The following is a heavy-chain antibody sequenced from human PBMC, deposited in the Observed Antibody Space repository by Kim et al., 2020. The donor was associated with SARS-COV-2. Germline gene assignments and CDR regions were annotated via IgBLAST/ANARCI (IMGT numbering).Heavy chain of an antibody. Sequence: GGSLRLSCAASGFTFSSYAMSWVRQAPGKGLEWVSAISGSGGSTYYADSVKGRFTISRDNSKNTLYLQMNSLRAEDTAVYYCAKERATIFGVVKGGDAFDIWGQGTMVTVSS. CDR1: GFTFSSYA. V-gene: IGHV3-23*01. CDR2: ISGSGGST. CDR3: AKERATIFGVVKGGDAFDI. D-gene: IGHD3-3*01. J-gene: IGHJ3*02.